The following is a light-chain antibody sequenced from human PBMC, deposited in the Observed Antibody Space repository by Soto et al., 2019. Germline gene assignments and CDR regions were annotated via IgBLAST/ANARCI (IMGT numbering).Light chain of an antibody. CDR1: SSNIGRNS. V-gene: IGLV1-44*01. J-gene: IGLJ2*01. CDR2: GDN. CDR3: EAWDDSLSGPVV. Sequence: QAVVTQPPSASGTPGQTVTISCSGSSSNIGRNSVNWYQHLPGTAPRLLIYGDNQKPSGVPDRFSGSKSGTSASLAISGLQSEDEADYYCEAWDDSLSGPVVFGGGTKLTVL.